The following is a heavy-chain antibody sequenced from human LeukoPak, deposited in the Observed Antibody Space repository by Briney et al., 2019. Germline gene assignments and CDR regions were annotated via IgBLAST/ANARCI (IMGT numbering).Heavy chain of an antibody. D-gene: IGHD2-8*01. V-gene: IGHV1-18*01. CDR2: ISAYNGNT. CDR3: ARVVYYFYAMDV. J-gene: IGHJ6*02. Sequence: ASVKVSCKASGYTFTSYGISWVRQAPGQGLEWMGWISAYNGNTNYAQKLQGRVHMTRDTSISTAYMELSRLRSDDTALYYCARVVYYFYAMDVWGQGTTVTVSS. CDR1: GYTFTSYG.